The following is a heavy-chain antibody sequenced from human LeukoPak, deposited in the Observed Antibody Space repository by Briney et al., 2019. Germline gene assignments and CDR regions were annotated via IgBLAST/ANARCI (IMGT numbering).Heavy chain of an antibody. CDR3: ARVPGYDSSGYFDY. J-gene: IGHJ4*02. CDR1: GFTFSSYA. CDR2: ISYDGSNK. Sequence: GGSLRLSCAASGFTFSSYAMHWVRQAPGKGLEWVAVISYDGSNKYYADSVKGRFTISRDNSKNTLYLQMNSLRAEDTAVYYCARVPGYDSSGYFDYWGQGALVTVSS. D-gene: IGHD3-22*01. V-gene: IGHV3-30-3*01.